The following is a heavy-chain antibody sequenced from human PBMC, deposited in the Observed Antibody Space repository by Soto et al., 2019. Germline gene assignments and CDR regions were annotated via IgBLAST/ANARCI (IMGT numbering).Heavy chain of an antibody. V-gene: IGHV3-23*01. Sequence: EVQLLESGGGLVQPGGSLRLSCAASGFTFSSHAMSWVRQAPGKGLEWVSAISGSGGSTYHAYSVKGRFTISRDNSKNTLYLQMNSLTAEDTAVDYCVKNECYGSGSYYFDYWGQGILVTVSS. J-gene: IGHJ4*02. D-gene: IGHD3-10*01. CDR3: VKNECYGSGSYYFDY. CDR2: ISGSGGST. CDR1: GFTFSSHA.